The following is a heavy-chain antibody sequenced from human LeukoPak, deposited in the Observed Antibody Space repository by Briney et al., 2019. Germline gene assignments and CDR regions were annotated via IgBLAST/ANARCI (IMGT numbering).Heavy chain of an antibody. CDR2: IKQDGSEK. V-gene: IGHV3-7*01. D-gene: IGHD4-17*01. J-gene: IGHJ5*02. Sequence: GGSLRLSCAASGFTFSSYWMSWVRQAPGKGLEWVANIKQDGSEKYYVDSVKGRFTISRDNSKNTLYLQMNSLRAEDTAVYYCAREDGDAWFDPWGQGTLVTVSS. CDR3: AREDGDAWFDP. CDR1: GFTFSSYW.